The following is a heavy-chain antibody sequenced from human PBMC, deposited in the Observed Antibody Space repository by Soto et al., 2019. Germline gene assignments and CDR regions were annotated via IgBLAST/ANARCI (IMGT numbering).Heavy chain of an antibody. J-gene: IGHJ4*02. Sequence: SETLSLTCPVAGGTISSSSYYWGWIRQPPGKGLEWIGSIYYSGSTYYNPSLKSRVTISVDTSKNQFSLKLSSVTAADTAVYYCARRDYYDSSGALYYFDYWGQGTLVTVSS. CDR2: IYYSGST. CDR1: GGTISSSSYY. V-gene: IGHV4-39*01. D-gene: IGHD3-22*01. CDR3: ARRDYYDSSGALYYFDY.